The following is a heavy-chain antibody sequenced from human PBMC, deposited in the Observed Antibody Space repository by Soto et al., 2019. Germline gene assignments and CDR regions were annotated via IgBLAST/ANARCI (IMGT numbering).Heavy chain of an antibody. Sequence: QITLKESGPTLVKPTQTLTLTCTFSGFSLSTSGVGVGWIRQPPGKALEWLALIYWDDDKRYSPSLKSRLTITKDTSKNPVVLTMTNMDPVDTATYYCAHTRANYHMVATGNWFDPWGQGTLVTVSS. CDR3: AHTRANYHMVATGNWFDP. V-gene: IGHV2-5*02. J-gene: IGHJ5*02. D-gene: IGHD5-12*01. CDR1: GFSLSTSGVG. CDR2: IYWDDDK.